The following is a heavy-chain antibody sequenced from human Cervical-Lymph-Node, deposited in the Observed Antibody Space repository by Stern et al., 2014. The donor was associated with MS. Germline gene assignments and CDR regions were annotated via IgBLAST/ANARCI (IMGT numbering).Heavy chain of an antibody. Sequence: QVQLVQSGSELKEPGASVKVSCKASGYTLTNYSMNWVRQAPGQGLEWMGWINTNTGNSTYAQGFTGRFVFSLDTSVSTAYLHISSLKAEDTAVYYCARDFVDTAMITRSDYLDSWGQGTLVTVSS. CDR3: ARDFVDTAMITRSDYLDS. J-gene: IGHJ4*02. D-gene: IGHD5-18*01. CDR2: INTNTGNS. V-gene: IGHV7-4-1*02. CDR1: GYTLTNYS.